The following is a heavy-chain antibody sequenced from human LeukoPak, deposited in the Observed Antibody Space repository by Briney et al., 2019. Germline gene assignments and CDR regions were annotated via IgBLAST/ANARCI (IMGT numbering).Heavy chain of an antibody. CDR2: IDSSKSSK. CDR1: GFTFSTHT. J-gene: IGHJ5*02. D-gene: IGHD2-2*02. V-gene: IGHV3-21*01. CDR3: VRIPNTAGFPNWLDP. Sequence: GGSMRLSCAASGFTFSTHTMNWVRQAPGKGLEWVSSIDSSKSSKYYADSEKARFTVSRDNASNSLYLQINSLRADDTAVYYCVRIPNTAGFPNWLDPWGRGTLVTVSS.